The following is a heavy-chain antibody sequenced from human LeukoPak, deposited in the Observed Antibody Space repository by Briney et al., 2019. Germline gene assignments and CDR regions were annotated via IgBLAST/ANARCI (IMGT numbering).Heavy chain of an antibody. CDR1: GYTFTSYY. CDR3: ARNLNPLAAQTPLGY. CDR2: INPSGGST. J-gene: IGHJ4*02. Sequence: ASVKVSCKASGYTFTSYYMHWVRQAPGQGLEWMGIINPSGGSTSYAQKFQGRVTMTRDTSTSTVYMELSILRSEDTAVYYWARNLNPLAAQTPLGYWGQGTLVTVSS. V-gene: IGHV1-46*01. D-gene: IGHD6-13*01.